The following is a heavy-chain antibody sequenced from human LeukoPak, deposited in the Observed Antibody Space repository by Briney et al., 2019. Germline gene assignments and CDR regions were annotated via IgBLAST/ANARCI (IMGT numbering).Heavy chain of an antibody. CDR1: GYTFTGYY. CDR2: INPNNGGT. J-gene: IGHJ4*02. CDR3: ASHSSVWYEYYFDY. D-gene: IGHD6-19*01. V-gene: IGHV1-2*02. Sequence: ASVKVSCKSSGYTFTGYYMHWVRQPPGKGLEWMGWINPNNGGTNYAQKFQGRVTMTTDTSISTAYMELSRLRSEDTAVYYCASHSSVWYEYYFDYWGQGNLVTVSS.